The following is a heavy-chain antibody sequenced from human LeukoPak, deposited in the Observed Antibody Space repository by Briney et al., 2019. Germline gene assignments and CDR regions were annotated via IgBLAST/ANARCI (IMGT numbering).Heavy chain of an antibody. CDR3: ARDGMGVPVGELPNTPI. CDR1: GVSISSSSYY. CDR2: IYYSGST. Sequence: SETLSLTCTVSGVSISSSSYYWGWIRQPPGKGLEWIGSIYYSGSTYYNPSLKSRVTISVDTSKNQFSLKLSSVTAADTAVYYCARDGMGVPVGELPNTPIWGQGTLVTVSS. V-gene: IGHV4-39*07. J-gene: IGHJ4*02. D-gene: IGHD3-10*01.